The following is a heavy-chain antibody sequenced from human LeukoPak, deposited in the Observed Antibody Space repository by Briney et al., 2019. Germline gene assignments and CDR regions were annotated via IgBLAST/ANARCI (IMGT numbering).Heavy chain of an antibody. D-gene: IGHD5-24*01. Sequence: SETLSLTCTVSGGSLSSSSYYWGWIRQPPGKGPGWIGSIYYSRSTYYNPSLKSRVTISVDTSKNQFSLKLSSVTAADTAVYYCARDGGGYNYNYWGQGTLVTVSS. CDR1: GGSLSSSSYY. V-gene: IGHV4-39*07. CDR3: ARDGGGYNYNY. CDR2: IYYSRST. J-gene: IGHJ4*02.